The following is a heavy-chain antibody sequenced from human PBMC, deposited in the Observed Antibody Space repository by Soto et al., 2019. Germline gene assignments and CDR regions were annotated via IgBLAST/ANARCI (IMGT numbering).Heavy chain of an antibody. CDR2: ISAYNGNT. V-gene: IGHV1-18*01. D-gene: IGHD3-22*01. CDR1: GYTFTSYG. Sequence: QVQLVQSGAEVKKPGASVKVSCKASGYTFTSYGISWVRQAPGQGLEWMGWISAYNGNTNYAQKLQGRVTMTTDTSTSTAYMELRSLRSGDTAVYYCARDLLGYYYDSSGYYYDYWGQGTLVTVSS. CDR3: ARDLLGYYYDSSGYYYDY. J-gene: IGHJ4*02.